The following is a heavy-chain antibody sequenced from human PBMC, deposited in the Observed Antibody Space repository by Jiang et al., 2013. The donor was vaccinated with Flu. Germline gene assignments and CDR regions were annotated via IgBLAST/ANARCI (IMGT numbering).Heavy chain of an antibody. Sequence: QLLESGAEVKKPGASVKVSCKASGYTFSSYDITWVRQATGQGLEWMGWMNPTSGNTGYAQKFQGRLTMTRNTSIRTAYMELSSLRPDDTAVYYCAQLVNHWGQGTLVTVSS. V-gene: IGHV1-8*01. CDR1: GYTFSSYD. J-gene: IGHJ4*02. CDR3: AQLVNH. CDR2: MNPTSGNT.